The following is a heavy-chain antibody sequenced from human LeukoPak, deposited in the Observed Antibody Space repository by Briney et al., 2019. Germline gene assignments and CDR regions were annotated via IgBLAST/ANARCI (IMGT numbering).Heavy chain of an antibody. Sequence: SQTLSLTCTVSGGSITXXXXXXSSIRQHPKXGXXXXXXXXXXXXPYYNPSLKSRVLISLDTSQNQFSLKLNSVTAADTAVYYCARLGLIYDILTGYYAYNWFDPWGQGTLVTVPS. J-gene: IGHJ5*02. V-gene: IGHV4-31*03. CDR1: GGSITXXXXX. CDR3: ARLGLIYDILTGYYAYNWFDP. D-gene: IGHD3-9*01. CDR2: XXXXXXP.